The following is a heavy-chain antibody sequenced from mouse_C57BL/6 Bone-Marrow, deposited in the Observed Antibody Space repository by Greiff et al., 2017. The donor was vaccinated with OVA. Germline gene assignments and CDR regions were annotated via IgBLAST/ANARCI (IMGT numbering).Heavy chain of an antibody. CDR3: ARGWFHYAMGY. Sequence: EVKLVESGGGLVKPGGSLKLSCAASGFTFSSYAMSWVRQTPEKRLEWVATISDGGSYTYYPDNVKGRFTISRDNAKNNLYLQMSHLKSEDTAMYYCARGWFHYAMGYWGQGTSVTVSS. CDR1: GFTFSSYA. D-gene: IGHD1-1*02. V-gene: IGHV5-4*03. CDR2: ISDGGSYT. J-gene: IGHJ4*01.